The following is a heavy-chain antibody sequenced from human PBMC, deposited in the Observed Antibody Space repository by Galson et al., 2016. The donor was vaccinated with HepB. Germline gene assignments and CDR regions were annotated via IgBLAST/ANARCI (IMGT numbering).Heavy chain of an antibody. CDR2: INHSGTT. J-gene: IGHJ5*02. Sequence: TLSLTCGVYGGPVIDYSWNWIRQPPGKGLEWIGEINHSGTTKSNPSLKSRVTISVDTSKKQFSLRLTSVTAADTAVYYCARVLQLVRGNWFDPWGQGTLVTVSS. V-gene: IGHV4-34*09. CDR3: ARVLQLVRGNWFDP. CDR1: GGPVIDYS. D-gene: IGHD6-13*01.